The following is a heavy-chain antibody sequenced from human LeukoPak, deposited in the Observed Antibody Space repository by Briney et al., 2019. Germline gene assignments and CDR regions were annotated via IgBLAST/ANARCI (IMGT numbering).Heavy chain of an antibody. V-gene: IGHV1-2*02. Sequence: ASVKVSCEASGYTFTGYYIHWVRQAPGQGLEWMGWINPNSGGTYYAQSFQDRVTMTRDTSISTAYMELSRLRSDDTAVYYCARAALGVWFGEPLGGPTEYWGQGTLVTVSS. CDR1: GYTFTGYY. D-gene: IGHD3-10*01. CDR2: INPNSGGT. J-gene: IGHJ4*02. CDR3: ARAALGVWFGEPLGGPTEY.